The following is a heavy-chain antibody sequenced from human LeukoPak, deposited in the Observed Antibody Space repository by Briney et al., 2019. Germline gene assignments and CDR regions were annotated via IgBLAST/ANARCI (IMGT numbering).Heavy chain of an antibody. CDR1: GDTFGRST. D-gene: IGHD6-13*01. Sequence: SVKVSCKASGDTFGRSTVSWLRQAPGQGLEWMGGIIPKFGSRNYAQKFQGRLTVTADESTGTAYMELISLPSDDTAYSFCASHHSSSWFAIYFRSWRQEPLVSVFS. J-gene: IGHJ5*02. V-gene: IGHV1-69*13. CDR2: IIPKFGSR. CDR3: ASHHSSSWFAIYFRS.